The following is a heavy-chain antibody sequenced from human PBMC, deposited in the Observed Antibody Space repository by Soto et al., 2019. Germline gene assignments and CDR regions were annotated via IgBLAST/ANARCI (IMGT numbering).Heavy chain of an antibody. CDR1: GFTFSSYA. CDR3: ARDSSGYLDY. CDR2: ISYDGSNK. Sequence: VGSLRLSCAASGFTFSSYAMHWVRQAPGKGLEWVAVISYDGSNKYYADSVKGRFTISRDNSKNTLYLQMNSLRAEDTAVYYCARDSSGYLDYWGQGTLVTVSS. D-gene: IGHD3-22*01. J-gene: IGHJ4*02. V-gene: IGHV3-30-3*01.